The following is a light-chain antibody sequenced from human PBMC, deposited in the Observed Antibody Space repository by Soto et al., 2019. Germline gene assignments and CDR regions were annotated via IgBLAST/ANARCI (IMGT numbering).Light chain of an antibody. J-gene: IGLJ1*01. V-gene: IGLV2-8*01. CDR3: TSFAPGRIYV. Sequence: QSVLTQRPSASGSPGQSVTISCTGTRSDVGGYNHVSWYQQHPGKVPKLMIYEVTKRPSGVPDRFSGSKSGNTASLTISGLQAEDEGDYYCTSFAPGRIYVFGSGTKVTVL. CDR2: EVT. CDR1: RSDVGGYNH.